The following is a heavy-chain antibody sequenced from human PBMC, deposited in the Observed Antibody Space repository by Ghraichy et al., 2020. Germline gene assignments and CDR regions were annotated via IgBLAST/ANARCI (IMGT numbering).Heavy chain of an antibody. J-gene: IGHJ4*02. CDR1: GFTFSSYA. CDR3: AKNYDRFLYDSSGYYLN. V-gene: IGHV3-23*01. CDR2: ISGSGGST. D-gene: IGHD3-22*01. Sequence: GGSLRLSCAASGFTFSSYAMSWVRQAPGKGLEWVSAISGSGGSTYYADSVKGRFTISRDNSKNTLYLQMNSLRAEDTAVYYCAKNYDRFLYDSSGYYLNWGQGTLVTVSS.